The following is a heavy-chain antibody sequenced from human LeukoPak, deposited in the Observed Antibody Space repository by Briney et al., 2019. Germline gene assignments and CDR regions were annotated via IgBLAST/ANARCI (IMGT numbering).Heavy chain of an antibody. V-gene: IGHV4-4*09. CDR3: ARVRVSGSYLYYFDS. CDR2: ILTSGGT. Sequence: PSETLSLTCTVSGGSISSYHWSWVRQPPGKGLEWIGYILTSGGTNYNPSLRSRLTISVDTSKNQFTLKVNSVTAADTAVYYCARVRVSGSYLYYFDSWGQGNLVTVSS. J-gene: IGHJ4*02. D-gene: IGHD1-26*01. CDR1: GGSISSYH.